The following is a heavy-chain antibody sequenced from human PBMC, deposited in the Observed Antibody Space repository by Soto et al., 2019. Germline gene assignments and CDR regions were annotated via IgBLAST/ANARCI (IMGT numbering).Heavy chain of an antibody. Sequence: QVQLVQSGAEVKKPGASVKVSCKASGYSFTSYGISWVRQAPGQGLEWMGWISTYNGDTNYAQKLQGRLTMTTDTSTSTAYMELRSLRSDDTAVYFCARDLNSASHYNYWGQGTLVTVS. CDR1: GYSFTSYG. CDR2: ISTYNGDT. V-gene: IGHV1-18*01. J-gene: IGHJ4*02. CDR3: ARDLNSASHYNY. D-gene: IGHD1-26*01.